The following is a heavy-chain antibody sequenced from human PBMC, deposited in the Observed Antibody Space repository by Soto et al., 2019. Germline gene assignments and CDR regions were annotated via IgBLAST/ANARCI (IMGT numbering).Heavy chain of an antibody. CDR1: GGSISSGGYY. D-gene: IGHD2-15*01. CDR3: AREVFYCSDGSCYSHWFDP. CDR2: IYYSGST. J-gene: IGHJ5*02. Sequence: PSETLSLTCTVSGGSISSGGYYWSWIRQHPGKGLEWIGYIYYSGSTKYNPSLKSRVTISVDTSKNQFSLKLSSVTAADTAVYYCAREVFYCSDGSCYSHWFDPWGQGTLVTVSS. V-gene: IGHV4-61*08.